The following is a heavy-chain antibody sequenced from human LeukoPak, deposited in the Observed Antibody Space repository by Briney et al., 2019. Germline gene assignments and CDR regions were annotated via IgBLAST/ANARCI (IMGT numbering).Heavy chain of an antibody. J-gene: IGHJ4*02. Sequence: SETLSLTCAVYGGSFSGYYWSWIRQPPGKGLEGIGEINHSGSTNYNPSLKSRVTIAVDTSKNQFSLKLSSVTAADTAVYYCAVRLSYSSSSPFSYWGQGTLVTVSS. V-gene: IGHV4-34*01. CDR2: INHSGST. D-gene: IGHD6-6*01. CDR1: GGSFSGYY. CDR3: AVRLSYSSSSPFSY.